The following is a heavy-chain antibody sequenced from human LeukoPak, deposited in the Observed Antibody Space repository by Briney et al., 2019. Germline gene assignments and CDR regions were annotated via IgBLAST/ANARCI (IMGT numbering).Heavy chain of an antibody. CDR3: ARGSNIVVVNFDH. Sequence: GGSLRLSCAASGFTFSSYAMGWVRQAPGKGLEWVAVIWYDGSNKYYADSVKGRFTISRDNSKNTLYLQMNSLRAEDTAVYYCARGSNIVVVNFDHWGQGTLVTVSS. V-gene: IGHV3-33*08. CDR2: IWYDGSNK. D-gene: IGHD2-21*01. J-gene: IGHJ4*02. CDR1: GFTFSSYA.